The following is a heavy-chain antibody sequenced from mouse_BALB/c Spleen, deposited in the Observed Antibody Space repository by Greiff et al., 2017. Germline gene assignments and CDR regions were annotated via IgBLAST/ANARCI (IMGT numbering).Heavy chain of an antibody. CDR3: ARSGYYGSSSGYFDY. Sequence: VQLQQTGPELVKPGASVKISCKASGYSFTDYIMLWVKQSHGKSLEWIGNINPYYGSTSYNLKFKGKATLTVDKSSSTAYMQLNSLTSEDSAVYYCARSGYYGSSSGYFDYWGQGTTLTVSS. CDR1: GYSFTDYI. V-gene: IGHV1-39*01. J-gene: IGHJ2*01. CDR2: INPYYGST. D-gene: IGHD1-1*01.